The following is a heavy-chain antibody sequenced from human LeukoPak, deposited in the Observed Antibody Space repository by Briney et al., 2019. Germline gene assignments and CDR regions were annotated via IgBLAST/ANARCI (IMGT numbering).Heavy chain of an antibody. V-gene: IGHV4-59*05. CDR2: IYYSGST. Sequence: PSETLSLTCTVSGGSISSYYWSWIRQPPGKGLEWIGSIYYSGSTYYNPSLKSRVTISVDTSKNQFSLKLSSVTAADSAVYYCARHDVPGSTSLTTFQYWGQGALVTVSS. CDR3: ARHDVPGSTSLTTFQY. J-gene: IGHJ1*01. D-gene: IGHD1-26*01. CDR1: GGSISSYY.